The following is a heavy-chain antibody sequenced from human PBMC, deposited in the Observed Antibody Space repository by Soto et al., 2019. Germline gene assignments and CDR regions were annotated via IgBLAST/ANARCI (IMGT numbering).Heavy chain of an antibody. CDR3: ASINWNPRLNMDV. J-gene: IGHJ6*03. D-gene: IGHD1-1*01. CDR1: GFTLSSYS. V-gene: IGHV3-48*01. Sequence: GGSLRLSCAASGFTLSSYSMNWVRQAPGKGLEWVSSISSSSSTIYYADSVKGRFTISRDNAKNSLYLQMNSLRAEDTAVYYCASINWNPRLNMDVWGKGTTVTVSS. CDR2: ISSSSSTI.